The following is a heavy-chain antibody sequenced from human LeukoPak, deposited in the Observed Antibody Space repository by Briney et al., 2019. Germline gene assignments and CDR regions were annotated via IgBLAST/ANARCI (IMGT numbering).Heavy chain of an antibody. D-gene: IGHD6-19*01. CDR1: GGSISSGSYY. CDR2: IYTSGST. Sequence: SETLSLTCTVSGGSISSGSYYWSWIRQPAGTGLEWIGRIYTSGSTNYNPSLKSRVTISVDTSKNQFSLKLSSVTAADTAVYYCATLGGWHSAEYFQHWGQGTLVTVSS. CDR3: ATLGGWHSAEYFQH. V-gene: IGHV4-61*02. J-gene: IGHJ1*01.